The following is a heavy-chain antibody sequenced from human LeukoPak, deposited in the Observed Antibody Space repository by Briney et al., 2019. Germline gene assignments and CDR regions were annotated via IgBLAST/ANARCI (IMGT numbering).Heavy chain of an antibody. CDR1: GYSISSGYY. V-gene: IGHV4-38-2*01. Sequence: SETLSLTCAVSGYSISSGYYWGWIRQPPGKGLEWIGSIYHTGSTYYNPSLNSRVTISVDTSKNQFSLKLSSVTAADTAVFYCARVRGMEVTTNWYFDLWGRGTLVTVSS. CDR2: IYHTGST. J-gene: IGHJ2*01. D-gene: IGHD4-17*01. CDR3: ARVRGMEVTTNWYFDL.